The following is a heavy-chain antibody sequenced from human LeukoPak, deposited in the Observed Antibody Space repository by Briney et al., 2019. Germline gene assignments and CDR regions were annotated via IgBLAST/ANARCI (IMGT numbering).Heavy chain of an antibody. Sequence: PSETLSLTCTVSGGSISSGSYYWGWIRQPQGKGLEWIGSIYYSGSTYYNPSLKSRVTISVDTSKNQFSLKLSSVTAADTAVYYCARAGRKWELLQYYYYMDVWGKGTTVTISS. J-gene: IGHJ6*03. CDR2: IYYSGST. CDR3: ARAGRKWELLQYYYYMDV. V-gene: IGHV4-39*01. CDR1: GGSISSGSYY. D-gene: IGHD1-26*01.